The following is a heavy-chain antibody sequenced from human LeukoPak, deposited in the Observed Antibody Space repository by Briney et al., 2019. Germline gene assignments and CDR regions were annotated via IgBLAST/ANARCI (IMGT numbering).Heavy chain of an antibody. D-gene: IGHD4-17*01. Sequence: PGGSLRLSCAVSGFTFSSYSMNWVRQAPGEGLEWVSYISTSRSTRYYADSVKGRFTISRDNAKNSLFLQMNSLRDEDTAVYYCARHYGDHFDYWGQGTLVTVSS. J-gene: IGHJ4*02. V-gene: IGHV3-48*02. CDR1: GFTFSSYS. CDR3: ARHYGDHFDY. CDR2: ISTSRSTR.